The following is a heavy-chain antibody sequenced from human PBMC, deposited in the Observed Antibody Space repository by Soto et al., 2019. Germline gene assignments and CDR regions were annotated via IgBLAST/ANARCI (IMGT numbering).Heavy chain of an antibody. CDR2: IYHSGST. V-gene: IGHV4-4*02. J-gene: IGHJ6*02. Sequence: QVQLQESGPGLVKPSGTLSLTCAVSGGSISSSNCWSWVRQPPGKGLEWIGEIYHSGSTNYNLSLKHRVPISVENSKHQFSLKLSSVTAADTAVYYCARVEGRFYYGMDVWGQGTTVTVSS. CDR1: GGSISSSNC. CDR3: ARVEGRFYYGMDV.